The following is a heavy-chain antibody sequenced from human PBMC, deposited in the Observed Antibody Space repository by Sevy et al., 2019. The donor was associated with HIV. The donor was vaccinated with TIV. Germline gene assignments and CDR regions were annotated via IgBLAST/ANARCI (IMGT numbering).Heavy chain of an antibody. V-gene: IGHV4-34*01. CDR2: INHSGST. CDR1: GGSFSGYY. Sequence: SETLSLTCAVYGGSFSGYYWSWIRQPPGKGLERIGEINHSGSTNYNPSLKSRVTISVDTSKNQFSLKLSSVTAADTAVFYCAGRDYDFWSGYYYPRRYYYYYGMDVWGQGTTVTVSS. CDR3: AGRDYDFWSGYYYPRRYYYYYGMDV. J-gene: IGHJ6*02. D-gene: IGHD3-3*01.